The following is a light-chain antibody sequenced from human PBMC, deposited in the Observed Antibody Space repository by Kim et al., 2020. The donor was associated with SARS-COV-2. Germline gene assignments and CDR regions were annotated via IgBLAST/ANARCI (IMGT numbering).Light chain of an antibody. Sequence: ALGQTVRITGKGDSLRNYYASWYQQRPGQAPVLVIYGKYNRPSGIPDRFSGSSSVNTASLTITGAQAEDEADYYCNSRDSSDNHQVFGTGTKVTVL. CDR3: NSRDSSDNHQV. CDR2: GKY. CDR1: SLRNYY. J-gene: IGLJ1*01. V-gene: IGLV3-19*01.